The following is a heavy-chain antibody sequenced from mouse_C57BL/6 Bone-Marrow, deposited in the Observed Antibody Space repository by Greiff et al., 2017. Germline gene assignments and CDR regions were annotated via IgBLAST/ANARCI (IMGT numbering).Heavy chain of an antibody. CDR2: IYPGDGDT. V-gene: IGHV1-82*01. D-gene: IGHD2-2*01. J-gene: IGHJ3*01. CDR3: ARGGYDAWFAY. Sequence: QVQLQQSGPELVKPGASVKISCKASGYAFSSSWMNWVKQRPGKGLEWIGRIYPGDGDTNYNGKFKGKATLTADKSSSTAYMPLSSLTSEASAVYFCARGGYDAWFAYWGQGTLVTVSA. CDR1: GYAFSSSW.